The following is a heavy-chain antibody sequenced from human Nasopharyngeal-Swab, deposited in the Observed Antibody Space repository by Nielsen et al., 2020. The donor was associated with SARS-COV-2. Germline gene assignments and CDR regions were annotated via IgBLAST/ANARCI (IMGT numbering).Heavy chain of an antibody. Sequence: AESLKISCKGSGNSFTSYWIAWVRQMPGKGLEWMGIIYPRDSDTRYSPSFQGQVTISAIKSISTAYLQWSSLKASDTAMYYCVRPEGVAPYFKYCFQYGMDVWGQGTMVTVPS. CDR3: VRPEGVAPYFKYCFQYGMDV. V-gene: IGHV5-51*01. CDR2: IYPRDSDT. J-gene: IGHJ6*02. D-gene: IGHD2/OR15-2a*01. CDR1: GNSFTSYW.